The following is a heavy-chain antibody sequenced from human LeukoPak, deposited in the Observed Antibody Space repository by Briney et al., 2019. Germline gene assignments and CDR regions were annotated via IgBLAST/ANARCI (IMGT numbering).Heavy chain of an antibody. J-gene: IGHJ4*02. CDR3: AREIYYYDSSGNLYFDY. CDR1: GGSISSSSYY. Sequence: SETLSLTRTVSGGSISSSSYYWGWIRQPPGKGLEWIGSIYYSGSTYYNPSLKSRVTISVDTSKNQFSLKLSSVTAADTAVYYCAREIYYYDSSGNLYFDYWGQGTLVTVSS. D-gene: IGHD3-22*01. V-gene: IGHV4-39*07. CDR2: IYYSGST.